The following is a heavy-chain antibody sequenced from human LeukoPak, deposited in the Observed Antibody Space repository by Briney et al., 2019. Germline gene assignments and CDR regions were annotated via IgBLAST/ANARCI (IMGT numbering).Heavy chain of an antibody. CDR3: AKDGRIAAAGYFDF. J-gene: IGHJ4*02. CDR1: GFTFSSYW. CDR2: IKQDGSEK. V-gene: IGHV3-7*01. Sequence: GGSLRLSCAASGFTFSSYWMSWVRQAPGKGLEWVANIKQDGSEKYYVDSVKGRFTISRDNAKNSLYLQMNSLRAEDTAVYHCAKDGRIAAAGYFDFWGQGTLVTVSS. D-gene: IGHD6-25*01.